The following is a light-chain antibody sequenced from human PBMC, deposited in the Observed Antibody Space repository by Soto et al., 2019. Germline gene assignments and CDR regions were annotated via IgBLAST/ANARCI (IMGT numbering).Light chain of an antibody. Sequence: EIVLTQSPATLSLSPGDRATLSCRASQDVGGYLSWFQQKPGQAPRLLIYDASIMAPGIPARFSGSESGTVFTLTISSLEPEDFAVYYCQQYKDWPPLTFGGGTKVEIK. CDR2: DAS. CDR3: QQYKDWPPLT. J-gene: IGKJ4*01. CDR1: QDVGGY. V-gene: IGKV3-11*01.